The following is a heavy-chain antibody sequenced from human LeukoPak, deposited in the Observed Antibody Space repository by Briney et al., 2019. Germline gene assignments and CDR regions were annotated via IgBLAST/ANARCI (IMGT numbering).Heavy chain of an antibody. Sequence: GGSLRLSCAASGFTFSASNIHWIRQAPGKGLEWVGHIRSKADSDATEYSASLKGRFTIARDDSKNTAYLQMNSLKIDDTATYYCARHSSSTPYFDYWGQGTLVTVSS. V-gene: IGHV3-73*01. CDR3: ARHSSSTPYFDY. CDR2: IRSKADSDAT. CDR1: GFTFSASN. J-gene: IGHJ4*02. D-gene: IGHD6-6*01.